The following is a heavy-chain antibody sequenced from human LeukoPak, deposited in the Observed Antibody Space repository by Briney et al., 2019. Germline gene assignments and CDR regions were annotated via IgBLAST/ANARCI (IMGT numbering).Heavy chain of an antibody. CDR3: ARVNRRADY. V-gene: IGHV4-34*01. Sequence: PSETLSLTCAVYGGSFSGYYWSWIRQPPGKGLEWIGEINHSGSTNYNPSLKSRVTISVDTSKNQFSLKLSSVTAADTAVYYCARVNRRADYWGQGTLVTVSS. J-gene: IGHJ4*02. CDR2: INHSGST. CDR1: GGSFSGYY.